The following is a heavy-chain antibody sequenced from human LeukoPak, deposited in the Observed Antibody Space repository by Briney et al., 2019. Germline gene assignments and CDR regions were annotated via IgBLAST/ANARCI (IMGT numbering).Heavy chain of an antibody. CDR3: ARSRRGTGGFDY. CDR2: IYTSGST. D-gene: IGHD3-16*01. CDR1: GGSISSGSYY. J-gene: IGHJ4*02. Sequence: SETLSLTCTVSGGSISSGSYYWSWIRQPAGKGLEWIGRIYTSGSTNYNPSLKSRVTISVDTSKNQFSLKLSSVTAADTAVYYCARSRRGTGGFDYWGQGTLVTVSS. V-gene: IGHV4-61*02.